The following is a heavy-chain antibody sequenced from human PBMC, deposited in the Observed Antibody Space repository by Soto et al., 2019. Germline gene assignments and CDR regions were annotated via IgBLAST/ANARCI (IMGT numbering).Heavy chain of an antibody. CDR1: GFIVSGSY. D-gene: IGHD4-17*01. Sequence: EVQLVESGGDLVQPGGSLRLSFVASGFIVSGSYMSWVRQAPGEGLEWLSVMYPDGRRHYAESVKGRLAISRQNSENTVYLQMNSLRTEDTAVYYCAKDRGNYGDGGLDYWGQGTLVTVSS. J-gene: IGHJ4*02. CDR2: MYPDGRR. CDR3: AKDRGNYGDGGLDY. V-gene: IGHV3-53*04.